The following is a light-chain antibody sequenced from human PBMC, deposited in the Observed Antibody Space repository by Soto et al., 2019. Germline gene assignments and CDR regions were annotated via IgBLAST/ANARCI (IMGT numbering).Light chain of an antibody. Sequence: IVMTQSPATLSVSPGETATLSCRASQAVNTKLAWYQQSPGQPPRLLIFGASTRASGIPARFSGSGSGTEFTLTIRRLQPEDIATYYCQQRHNLPHTFGPGTKVDIK. CDR2: GAS. J-gene: IGKJ3*01. CDR3: QQRHNLPHT. V-gene: IGKV3D-15*01. CDR1: QAVNTK.